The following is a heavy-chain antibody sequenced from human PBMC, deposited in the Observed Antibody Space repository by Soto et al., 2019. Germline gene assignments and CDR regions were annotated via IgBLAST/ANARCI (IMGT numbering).Heavy chain of an antibody. CDR2: ISYDGTDK. CDR3: VKERYAQLWLEDYGMDV. J-gene: IGHJ6*02. D-gene: IGHD5-18*01. V-gene: IGHV3-30*18. CDR1: GFTFSSYG. Sequence: ESGGGVVHPGRSLRLSCAASGFTFSSYGIHWVRQAPGKGLEWVALISYDGTDKYYADSVKGRFTISRDNSKNTLYLQMSSLGPEDTAVYYCVKERYAQLWLEDYGMDVWGQGTTVTV.